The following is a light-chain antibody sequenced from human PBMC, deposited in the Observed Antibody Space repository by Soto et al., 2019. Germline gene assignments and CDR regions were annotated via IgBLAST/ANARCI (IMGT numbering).Light chain of an antibody. CDR3: QQYGRSPWT. V-gene: IGKV3-20*01. CDR1: QRVSTSF. J-gene: IGKJ1*01. CDR2: GAS. Sequence: EIVLTQSPGTLSLSPGESATLSCRASQRVSTSFLAWYQQKPGQAPRLLIFGASSRATGIPDRFTGSGSGTDFTLTIRRLEPEDFAVYYCQQYGRSPWTFGQGTKVDI.